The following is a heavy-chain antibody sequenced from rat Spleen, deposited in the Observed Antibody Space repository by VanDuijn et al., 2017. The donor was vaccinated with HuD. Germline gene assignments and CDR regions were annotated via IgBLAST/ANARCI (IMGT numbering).Heavy chain of an antibody. J-gene: IGHJ4*01. CDR3: ARPHSSHYVMDA. Sequence: EVQLVESGGGLVQPGRSLKLSCAASGFTFSDYNMAWVRQAPKKGLDWVATISYDGSSTYYGDSVKGRFTISRDNAKSTLYLQMNSLRSEDTATYYCARPHSSHYVMDAWGQGASVTVSS. V-gene: IGHV5-22*01. CDR2: ISYDGSST. D-gene: IGHD1-8*01. CDR1: GFTFSDYN.